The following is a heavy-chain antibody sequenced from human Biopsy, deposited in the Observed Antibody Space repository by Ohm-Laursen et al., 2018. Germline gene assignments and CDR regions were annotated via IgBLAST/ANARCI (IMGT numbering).Heavy chain of an antibody. V-gene: IGHV1-46*01. J-gene: IGHJ4*02. CDR2: INPSGSTT. CDR3: ARNTGWYGDLYYFDY. D-gene: IGHD6-19*01. CDR1: GYSFTSYY. Sequence: ASVKVSCKASGYSFTSYYTHWVRQAPGQGLEWMGMINPSGSTTSYPQIFQGRVTMTRNTSKSTVYMELSSLRSADTAVYFCARNTGWYGDLYYFDYWGQGTLVTVSS.